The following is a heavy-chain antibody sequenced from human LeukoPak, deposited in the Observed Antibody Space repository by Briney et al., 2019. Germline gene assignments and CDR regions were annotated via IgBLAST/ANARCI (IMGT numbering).Heavy chain of an antibody. CDR1: GYTFTNYG. V-gene: IGHV1-18*01. CDR3: ASWEIPGDPGVRY. Sequence: ASVKVSCKASGYTFTNYGISWVRQAPGQGLEWTGWISAYNGNTNYAQKLQGRVTMTTDTSTSTAYMELRSLRSDDTAVYYCASWEIPGDPGVRYWGQGTLVTVSS. D-gene: IGHD1-26*01. CDR2: ISAYNGNT. J-gene: IGHJ4*02.